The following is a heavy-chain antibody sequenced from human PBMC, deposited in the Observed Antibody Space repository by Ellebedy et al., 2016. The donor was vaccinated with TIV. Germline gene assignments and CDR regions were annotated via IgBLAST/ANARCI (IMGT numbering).Heavy chain of an antibody. J-gene: IGHJ4*02. D-gene: IGHD3-10*01. Sequence: ASVKVSCKASGYTFSANYIHWVRQAPGQGLEWMGWISPYNGNTNYVQSLQGRVTMTTDTSTSTANMELRSLRSDDTAVYYCARYPLFRGGYFDYWGQGTLVTVSS. CDR1: GYTFSANY. CDR3: ARYPLFRGGYFDY. V-gene: IGHV1-18*04. CDR2: ISPYNGNT.